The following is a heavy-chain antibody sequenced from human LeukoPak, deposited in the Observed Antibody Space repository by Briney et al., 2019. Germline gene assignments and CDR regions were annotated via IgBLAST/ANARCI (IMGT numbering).Heavy chain of an antibody. J-gene: IGHJ5*02. V-gene: IGHV7-4-1*02. CDR2: INTNTGNP. Sequence: ASVKVSCKASGYTFTSYAMNWVRQAPGQGLEWMGWINTNTGNPTYAQGFTGRIVFSLDTSVSTAYLQISSLKAEDTAVYYCARDSIAVAGTKYNWFDPWGQGTLVTVSS. D-gene: IGHD6-19*01. CDR1: GYTFTSYA. CDR3: ARDSIAVAGTKYNWFDP.